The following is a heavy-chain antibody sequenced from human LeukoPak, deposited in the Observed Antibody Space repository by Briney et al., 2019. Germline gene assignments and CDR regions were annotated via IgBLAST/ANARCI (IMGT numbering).Heavy chain of an antibody. V-gene: IGHV1-69*11. J-gene: IGHJ4*02. CDR1: GGTFSSYA. CDR2: IIPIVGAA. CDR3: ARDARYCSSTSCYGDYFDY. D-gene: IGHD2-2*01. Sequence: SVKVSCKASGGTFSSYAISWVRQAPGQGLEWMGRIIPIVGAANYAQNVQGRVTITADESTSTAYMALSSLRSEDTAVYYCARDARYCSSTSCYGDYFDYWGQGTLVTVSS.